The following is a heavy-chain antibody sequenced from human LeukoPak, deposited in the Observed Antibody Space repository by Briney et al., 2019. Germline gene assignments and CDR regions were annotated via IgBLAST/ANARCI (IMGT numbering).Heavy chain of an antibody. Sequence: SETLSLTCTVSGGSISHSNYYWAWIRQPPGKGLEWIGSIYSRGSAYYNPSLKSRVIVSSDMSKNQFSLKLSSVTAADTAVYYCARGRRGYDYVWGSYRYDGHYWGQGTLVTVSS. CDR2: IYSRGSA. J-gene: IGHJ4*02. CDR1: GGSISHSNYY. V-gene: IGHV4-39*07. D-gene: IGHD3-16*02. CDR3: ARGRRGYDYVWGSYRYDGHY.